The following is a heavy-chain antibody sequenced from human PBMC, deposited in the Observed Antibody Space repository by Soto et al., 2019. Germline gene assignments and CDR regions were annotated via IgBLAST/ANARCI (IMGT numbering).Heavy chain of an antibody. V-gene: IGHV3-30*18. Sequence: QVQLVESGGGVVQPGRSLRLSCAASGFTFSSYGMHWVRQAPGKGLEWVAVISYDGSNKYYADSVKGRFTISRDNYKNTLYLQMNSLRAEDTAVYYCAKSIRYGDFGMDVWGQGTTVTVSS. CDR1: GFTFSSYG. D-gene: IGHD4-17*01. J-gene: IGHJ6*02. CDR2: ISYDGSNK. CDR3: AKSIRYGDFGMDV.